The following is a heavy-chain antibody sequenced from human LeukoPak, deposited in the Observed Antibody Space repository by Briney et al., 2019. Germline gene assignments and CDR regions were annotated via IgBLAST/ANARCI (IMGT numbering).Heavy chain of an antibody. Sequence: GGSLRLSCAASGFTFSSYAMSWVRQAPGKGLEWVSAISGSGGSTYYADSVKGRFTISRDNSKNTLYLQMNSLRAEDTAVYYCASPEKVVVAATLLNWFDPWGRGTLVTVSS. J-gene: IGHJ5*02. CDR3: ASPEKVVVAATLLNWFDP. CDR1: GFTFSSYA. CDR2: ISGSGGST. V-gene: IGHV3-23*01. D-gene: IGHD2-15*01.